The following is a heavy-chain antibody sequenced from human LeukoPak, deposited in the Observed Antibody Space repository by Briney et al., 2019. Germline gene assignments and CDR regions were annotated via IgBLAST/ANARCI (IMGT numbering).Heavy chain of an antibody. V-gene: IGHV4-59*01. CDR1: GGSISSYY. D-gene: IGHD3-9*01. CDR3: ASSLADMDPNVFDY. J-gene: IGHJ4*02. Sequence: PSETLSLTCTVSGGSISSYYWSWIRQPPGKGLERIGYIYYSGSTNYNPSLKSRVTISVDTSKNQFSLKLSSVTAADTAVYYCASSLADMDPNVFDYWGQGTLVTVSS. CDR2: IYYSGST.